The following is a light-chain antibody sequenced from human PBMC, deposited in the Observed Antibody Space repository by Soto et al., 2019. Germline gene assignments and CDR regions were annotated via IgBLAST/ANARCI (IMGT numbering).Light chain of an antibody. CDR2: LNSDGSH. V-gene: IGLV4-69*01. J-gene: IGLJ2*01. CDR3: QTWGTGIRV. Sequence: QSLLTQSPSASASLGASVKLTCTLSSGYSSYAIAWHQQQPEKGPRYLMKLNSDGSHSKGDGIPDRFSGSSSGAERYLTISSLQSEDEADYYCQTWGTGIRVFGGGTKLTVL. CDR1: SGYSSYA.